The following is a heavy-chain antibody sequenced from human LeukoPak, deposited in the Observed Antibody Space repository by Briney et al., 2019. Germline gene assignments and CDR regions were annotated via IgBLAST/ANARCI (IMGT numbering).Heavy chain of an antibody. CDR3: ARDKDWAFDY. J-gene: IGHJ4*02. CDR2: ISIRSGTI. Sequence: GGSLRLSCAASGFTFNSVTINWVRQAPGKGLEWVSYISIRSGTITYADSVKGRFTISRDNAKNSLYLQMNSLRAEDTAVYYCARDKDWAFDYWGQGTQVTVSS. D-gene: IGHD3-9*01. V-gene: IGHV3-48*01. CDR1: GFTFNSVT.